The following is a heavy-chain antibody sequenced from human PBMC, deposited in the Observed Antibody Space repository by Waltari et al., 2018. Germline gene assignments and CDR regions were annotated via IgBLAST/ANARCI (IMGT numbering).Heavy chain of an antibody. CDR3: ARVGAYSSSWYDLDY. D-gene: IGHD6-13*01. CDR1: GGSISSSY. J-gene: IGHJ4*02. V-gene: IGHV4-4*07. Sequence: QVQLQESGPGLVKPSETLSLTCTVSGGSISSSYWSWIRQPAGTGLEWIGRIYTTGITKHIPCLQSGVTMSVDTSKKQFSLKLSSVPDADTAVYYCARVGAYSSSWYDLDYWGQGTLVTVSS. CDR2: IYTTGIT.